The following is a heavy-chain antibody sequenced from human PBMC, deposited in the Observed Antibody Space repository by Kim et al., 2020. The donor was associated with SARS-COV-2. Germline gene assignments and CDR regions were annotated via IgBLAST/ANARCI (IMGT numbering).Heavy chain of an antibody. Sequence: SVKVSCKASGGTFSSYAISWVRQAPGQGLEWMGGIIPIFGTANYAQKFQGRVTITADKSTSTAYMELSSLRSEDTAVYYCARVSGGDYDGAFDIWGQGTMVTVSS. CDR3: ARVSGGDYDGAFDI. V-gene: IGHV1-69*06. D-gene: IGHD4-17*01. CDR2: IIPIFGTA. J-gene: IGHJ3*02. CDR1: GGTFSSYA.